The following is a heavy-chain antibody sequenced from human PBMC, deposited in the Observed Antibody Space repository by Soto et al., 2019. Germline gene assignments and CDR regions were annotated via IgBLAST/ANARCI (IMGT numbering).Heavy chain of an antibody. D-gene: IGHD3-22*01. CDR1: GGSISSSNYY. CDR3: ARALKPVVITLGY. CDR2: IYYSGSA. J-gene: IGHJ4*02. Sequence: SETLSLTCTVSGGSISSSNYYWGWIRQPPGKGLEWIGSIYYSGSAYYNPSLKSRVTISVDTSKNQFSLRLSSVTAADTVVYYCARALKPVVITLGYWGQGTLVTVS. V-gene: IGHV4-39*01.